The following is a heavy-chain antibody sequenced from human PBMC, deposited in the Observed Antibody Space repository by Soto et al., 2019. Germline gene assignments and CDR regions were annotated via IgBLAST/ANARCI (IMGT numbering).Heavy chain of an antibody. J-gene: IGHJ6*02. CDR3: ARAVVAYCGGDCWVLSYGMDV. V-gene: IGHV1-69*12. CDR1: GGTFSSYA. Sequence: QVQLVQSGAEVKKPGSSVKVSCKASGGTFSSYAISWVRQAPGQGLEWMGGIIPIFGTANYAQKFKGRVTITADESTSTANMELSSLRSEDTAVYYCARAVVAYCGGDCWVLSYGMDVWGQGTTVTVSS. CDR2: IIPIFGTA. D-gene: IGHD2-21*02.